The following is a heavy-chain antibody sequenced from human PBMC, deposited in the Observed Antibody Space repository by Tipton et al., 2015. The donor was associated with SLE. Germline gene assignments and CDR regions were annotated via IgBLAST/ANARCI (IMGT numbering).Heavy chain of an antibody. Sequence: SLRLSCAASEFTFSTYEMNWVRQAPGKGLVWVSGISGSGGTTNYADSVKGRFTISRDNSNNTLYLQMNSLRAEDTAVYYCAKGRTYFDSWGQGTLVTVSS. CDR1: EFTFSTYE. V-gene: IGHV3-23*01. CDR3: AKGRTYFDS. J-gene: IGHJ4*02. CDR2: ISGSGGTT.